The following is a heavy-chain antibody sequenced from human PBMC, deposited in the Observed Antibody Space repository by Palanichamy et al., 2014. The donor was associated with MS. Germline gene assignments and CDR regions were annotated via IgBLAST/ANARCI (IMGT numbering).Heavy chain of an antibody. D-gene: IGHD2-21*02. CDR3: ARVVTVLKY. J-gene: IGHJ4*02. Sequence: QVQLVQSGAEVKXPGASVKVSCKTSGHTFTGYYIHWVRQAPGQGLEWMGRINPDSGDANYPQKFQGRVTLTRDTSNSTVYMELSRLRSDDTAVYFCARVVTVLKYWGQGTLVTVSS. CDR1: GHTFTGYY. V-gene: IGHV1-2*06. CDR2: INPDSGDA.